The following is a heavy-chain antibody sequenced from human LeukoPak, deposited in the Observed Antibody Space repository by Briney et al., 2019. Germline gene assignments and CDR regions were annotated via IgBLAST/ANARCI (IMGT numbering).Heavy chain of an antibody. CDR1: GFTFSSYG. Sequence: GGTLRLSCVASGFTFSSYGMSWVRQAPGKGLEWVSSISDSGGSTYYTNSVKGRFTISRDNSKNTLYLQMNSLRAEDTAIYYCAKDPFFDYWGQGTLVTVSS. CDR3: AKDPFFDY. CDR2: ISDSGGST. J-gene: IGHJ4*02. V-gene: IGHV3-23*01.